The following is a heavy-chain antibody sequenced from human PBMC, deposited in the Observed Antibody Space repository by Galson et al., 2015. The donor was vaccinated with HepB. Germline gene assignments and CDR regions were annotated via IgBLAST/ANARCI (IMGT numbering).Heavy chain of an antibody. J-gene: IGHJ4*02. CDR3: ASLGTRGMTTMPFDY. Sequence: SLRLSCAASGFTFSNYAFHWVRQAPGKGLEWVALISYDGINKYYADSLKGRFTISRDKSKNTLFLQMNNMRGEDTALYYCASLGTRGMTTMPFDYWGQGTLVTVSS. CDR1: GFTFSNYA. V-gene: IGHV3-30-3*02. CDR2: ISYDGINK. D-gene: IGHD5-24*01.